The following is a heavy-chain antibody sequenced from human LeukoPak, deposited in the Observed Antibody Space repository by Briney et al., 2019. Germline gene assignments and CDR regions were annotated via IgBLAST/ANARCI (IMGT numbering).Heavy chain of an antibody. V-gene: IGHV1-24*01. J-gene: IGHJ4*02. Sequence: ASVKVSCKVSGYTLTELSMHWVRQAPGKGLEWMGGFDPEDGETIYAQKFQGRVTMTEDTSTDTAYMELNSLRSEDTAVYYCATVSTTVTTVYFDYWGQGTLVTVSS. CDR3: ATVSTTVTTVYFDY. D-gene: IGHD4-17*01. CDR1: GYTLTELS. CDR2: FDPEDGET.